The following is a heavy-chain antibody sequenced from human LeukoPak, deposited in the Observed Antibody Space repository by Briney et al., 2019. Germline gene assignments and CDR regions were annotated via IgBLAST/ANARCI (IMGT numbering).Heavy chain of an antibody. J-gene: IGHJ4*02. CDR2: IRYDGSNK. Sequence: GGSLRLSCAASGFTFSSYGMHWVRQAPGKGLEWVAFIRYDGSNKYYADSVKGRFTISRDNSKNTVYLQMNSLRAEDTAVYYCARGPRFAIRMIVVVTKGYFDYWGQGTLVTVSS. V-gene: IGHV3-30*02. CDR1: GFTFSSYG. D-gene: IGHD3-22*01. CDR3: ARGPRFAIRMIVVVTKGYFDY.